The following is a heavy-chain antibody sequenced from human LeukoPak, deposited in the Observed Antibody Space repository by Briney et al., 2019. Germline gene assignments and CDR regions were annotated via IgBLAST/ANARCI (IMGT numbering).Heavy chain of an antibody. CDR3: ARSEPAMVPFDY. Sequence: PSETLSLTCTVSGGSISSYYWSWIRQPPGKGLEWIGSIYYSGSTYYNPSLKSRVTISVDTSKNQFSLKLSSVTAADTAVYYCARSEPAMVPFDYWGQGTLVTVSS. D-gene: IGHD3-10*01. J-gene: IGHJ4*02. V-gene: IGHV4-39*01. CDR1: GGSISSYY. CDR2: IYYSGST.